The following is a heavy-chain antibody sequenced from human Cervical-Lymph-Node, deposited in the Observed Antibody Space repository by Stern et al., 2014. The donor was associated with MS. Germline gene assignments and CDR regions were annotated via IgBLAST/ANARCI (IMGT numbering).Heavy chain of an antibody. CDR2: IYPRGRT. D-gene: IGHD1-7*01. V-gene: IGHV4-61*02. CDR3: VRDVRSMYDWDYFWFDP. J-gene: IGHJ5*02. CDR1: GDSISGSSDY. Sequence: VQLEESGPGLVKPSQTLSLSCAVSGDSISGSSDYWSWIRQPAGRGLEWIGRIYPRGRTSYNPFLRNRGTMSVDTSKHQFSLKRSSVTAADTAVYYCVRDVRSMYDWDYFWFDPGGQGTLVTGSS.